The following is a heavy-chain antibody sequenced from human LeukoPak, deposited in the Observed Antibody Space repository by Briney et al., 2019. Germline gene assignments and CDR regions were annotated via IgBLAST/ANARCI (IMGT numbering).Heavy chain of an antibody. CDR3: VRDSVRGVDY. CDR2: INTDGSST. V-gene: IGHV3-74*01. D-gene: IGHD3-10*01. CDR1: GFTFSKYT. Sequence: GGSLRLSCAASGFTFSKYTMHWVRQAPGKGLVWVSRINTDGSSTSYADSVKGRFTISRDNAKNTLYLQMNSLRAEDTAVYYCVRDSVRGVDYWGQGTLVTVSS. J-gene: IGHJ4*02.